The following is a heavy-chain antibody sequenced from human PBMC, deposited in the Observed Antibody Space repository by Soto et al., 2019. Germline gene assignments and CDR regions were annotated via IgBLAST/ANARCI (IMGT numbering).Heavy chain of an antibody. CDR2: ISATGGSA. Sequence: PGWSLRLSCASSGFTFNYYAMSWVRQAPGKGLEWVSGISATGGSAYYADSVKGRFTISRDNSKNTLSLQMNSLRAEDTAVYYCGKDPNGDYVGGFEFWGQGTMVTVSS. CDR3: GKDPNGDYVGGFEF. V-gene: IGHV3-23*01. D-gene: IGHD2-21*02. J-gene: IGHJ3*01. CDR1: GFTFNYYA.